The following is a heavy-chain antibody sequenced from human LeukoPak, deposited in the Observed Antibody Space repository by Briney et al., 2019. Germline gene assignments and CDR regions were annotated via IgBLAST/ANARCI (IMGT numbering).Heavy chain of an antibody. CDR1: GFTVSSNY. J-gene: IGHJ4*02. Sequence: PGGSLRLSCAASGFTVSSNYMSWVRQAPGKGLEWVSVIYSGGSTYYADSVKGRFTISRDNSKNTLYVQMNSLRAEDTAVYYCARDRHSSVDYWGQGALVTVSS. CDR2: IYSGGST. CDR3: ARDRHSSVDY. D-gene: IGHD3-22*01. V-gene: IGHV3-53*01.